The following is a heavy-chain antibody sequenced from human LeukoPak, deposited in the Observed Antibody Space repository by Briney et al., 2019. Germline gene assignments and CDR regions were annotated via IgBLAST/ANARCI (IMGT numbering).Heavy chain of an antibody. Sequence: SETLSLTCIVSGVSICSYYWSWIRQPPGKGLEWIGYFSYSGSTNYNPSLKSRVTMSVDMSKNHFSLRLNSVTAADTAVYYCARSGLSLHELPFDYWGQGALVTVSS. CDR3: ARSGLSLHELPFDY. V-gene: IGHV4-59*08. CDR2: FSYSGST. D-gene: IGHD2/OR15-2a*01. J-gene: IGHJ4*02. CDR1: GVSICSYY.